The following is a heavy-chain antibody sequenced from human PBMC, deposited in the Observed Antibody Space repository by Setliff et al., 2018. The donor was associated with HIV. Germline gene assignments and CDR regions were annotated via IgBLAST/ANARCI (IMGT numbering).Heavy chain of an antibody. J-gene: IGHJ3*02. D-gene: IGHD2-8*01. V-gene: IGHV4-39*01. CDR3: ARPTTGLGGGAAFDI. CDR1: GGSISNTNYY. CDR2: IFHNGNT. Sequence: SETLSLTCTVSGGSISNTNYYWGWIRQPPGKGLEWIGNIFHNGNTYYNATLESRVIISVDTSRNQFSLRLNSVTAADTAVYYCARPTTGLGGGAAFDIWGQGTMVTVSS.